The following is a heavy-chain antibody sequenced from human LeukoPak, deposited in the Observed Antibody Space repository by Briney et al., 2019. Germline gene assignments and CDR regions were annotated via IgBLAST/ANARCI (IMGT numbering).Heavy chain of an antibody. V-gene: IGHV4-59*13. CDR1: GASLGGYY. CDR3: ARGSAAAGTISF. J-gene: IGHJ4*02. Sequence: SETLSLTCTVPGASLGGYYWSWIRQPPGKRLEWIGYMYYTGTTNYNPSLKSRVIISVDNSKNQFSLKLSSVTAADTAVYYCARGSAAAGTISFWGQGTLVTVSS. D-gene: IGHD6-13*01. CDR2: MYYTGTT.